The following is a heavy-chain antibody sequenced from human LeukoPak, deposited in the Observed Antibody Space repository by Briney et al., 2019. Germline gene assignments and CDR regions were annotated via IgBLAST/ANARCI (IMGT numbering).Heavy chain of an antibody. J-gene: IGHJ4*02. D-gene: IGHD6-19*01. V-gene: IGHV3-43*02. CDR3: ARESDSSGWYDY. Sequence: GGSLRLSCAAPGFNFDDYAIHWVRQAPGKGLEWVSLISGDGGSTFYADSVRGRFTISRDNSKNSLYLQMSSLRSEDTALYFCARESDSSGWYDYWGQGTLVTVS. CDR2: ISGDGGST. CDR1: GFNFDDYA.